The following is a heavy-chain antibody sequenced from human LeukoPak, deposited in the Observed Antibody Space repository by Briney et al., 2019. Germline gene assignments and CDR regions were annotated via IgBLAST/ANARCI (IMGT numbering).Heavy chain of an antibody. V-gene: IGHV3-7*01. D-gene: IGHD4-17*01. CDR2: IKQDGSEK. J-gene: IGHJ4*02. CDR3: AKVHGAATKNYYFDY. CDR1: GFTFSSYW. Sequence: PGGSLRLSCAASGFTFSSYWMSWVRQAPGKGLEWVANIKQDGSEKYYVDSVKGRFTISRDNAKNSLYLQMNRLRAEDTAVYYCAKVHGAATKNYYFDYWGQGTLVTVSS.